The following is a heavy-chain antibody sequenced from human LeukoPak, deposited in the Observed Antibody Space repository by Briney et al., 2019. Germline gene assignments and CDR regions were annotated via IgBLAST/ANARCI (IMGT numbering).Heavy chain of an antibody. CDR2: INHSGST. V-gene: IGHV4-34*01. D-gene: IGHD3-9*01. CDR1: GGSFSGYY. CDR3: VRGPPYYDILTGSDY. J-gene: IGHJ4*02. Sequence: SETLSLTCAVYGGSFSGYYWSWIRQPPGKGLEWIGEINHSGSTNYNPSLKSRVTISVDTSKNQFSLKLSSVTAVDTAVYYCVRGPPYYDILTGSDYWGQGTLVTVSS.